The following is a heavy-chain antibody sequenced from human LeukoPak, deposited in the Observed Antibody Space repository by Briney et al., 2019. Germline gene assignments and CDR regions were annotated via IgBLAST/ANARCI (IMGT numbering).Heavy chain of an antibody. Sequence: GGSLRLSCAASGFTFSSYSMNWVRQAPGKGLEWVSYISSSSSTIYYADSVKGRFTISRDNAKNSLYLQMNSLRAEDTAVYYCAKGDRYGGNGYFDYWGQGTLVTVSS. CDR3: AKGDRYGGNGYFDY. J-gene: IGHJ4*02. V-gene: IGHV3-48*01. D-gene: IGHD4-23*01. CDR2: ISSSSSTI. CDR1: GFTFSSYS.